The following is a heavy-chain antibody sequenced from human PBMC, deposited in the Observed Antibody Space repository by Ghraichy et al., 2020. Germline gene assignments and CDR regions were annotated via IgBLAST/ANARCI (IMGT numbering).Heavy chain of an antibody. Sequence: GGSLRLSCAASGFTFSSYGMHWVRQAPGKGLEWVAVMSYDGSNKYYADSVKGRFTISRDNSKNTLYLQMNSLRAEDTAVYYCAKGSEYYYDSSGYSESDYWGQGTLVTVSS. CDR1: GFTFSSYG. CDR2: MSYDGSNK. J-gene: IGHJ4*02. D-gene: IGHD3-22*01. CDR3: AKGSEYYYDSSGYSESDY. V-gene: IGHV3-30*18.